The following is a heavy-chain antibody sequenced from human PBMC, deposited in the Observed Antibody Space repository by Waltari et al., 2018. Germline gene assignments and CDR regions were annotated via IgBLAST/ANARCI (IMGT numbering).Heavy chain of an antibody. D-gene: IGHD3-3*01. CDR1: GYTFTSYG. J-gene: IGHJ3*02. CDR2: ISAYKGNT. V-gene: IGHV1-18*01. CDR3: ARALSIFGTNGAFDI. Sequence: QVQLVQSGAEVKKPGASVKVSCKASGYTFTSYGISWLRLAPGQGLEWMGWISAYKGNTNYAQKLQGRVTMTTDTSTSTAYMELRSLRSDDTAVYYCARALSIFGTNGAFDIWGQGTMVTVSS.